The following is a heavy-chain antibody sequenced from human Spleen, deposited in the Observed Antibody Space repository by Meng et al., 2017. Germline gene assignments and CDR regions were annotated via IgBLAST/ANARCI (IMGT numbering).Heavy chain of an antibody. V-gene: IGHV4-59*01. CDR3: ASDRGGVPRGYYYYGMDG. CDR1: GGSISSYY. Sequence: GSLRLSCTVSGGSISSYYWSWIRQPPGKGLEWSGYIYYSGSTNYNPSLKSRVTISVDTSKNQFSLQLSSVTAADTAVYYCASDRGGVPRGYYYYGMDGWGQGTTVTVSS. CDR2: IYYSGST. J-gene: IGHJ6*02. D-gene: IGHD2-2*01.